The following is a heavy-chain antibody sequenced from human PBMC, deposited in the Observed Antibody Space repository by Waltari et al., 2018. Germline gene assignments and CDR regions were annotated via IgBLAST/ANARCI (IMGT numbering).Heavy chain of an antibody. CDR1: GYTFTSYG. CDR2: LIAYTGNT. D-gene: IGHD6-19*01. CDR3: ARGAVAGEIRPDAFDI. V-gene: IGHV1-18*01. J-gene: IGHJ3*02. Sequence: QVQLVQSGAEVKKPGASVKVSCKASGYTFTSYGISWVRQAPGQGLEWMGWLIAYTGNTNEQQKLQGRVTMTTDTSTSTAYRELRSLRSADTAVYYWARGAVAGEIRPDAFDIWGQGTMVTVSS.